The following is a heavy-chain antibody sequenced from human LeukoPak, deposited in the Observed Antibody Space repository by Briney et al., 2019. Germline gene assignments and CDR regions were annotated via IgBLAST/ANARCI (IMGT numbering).Heavy chain of an antibody. D-gene: IGHD1-1*01. J-gene: IGHJ6*03. Sequence: ASVKVSCKTSGYTFITYYIHWVRQAPGQGLEWMGIINPSGGSTSYAQKFQGRVTMTRDMSTSTVYMELSSLRSEDTAVYYCARDQGYTRPHYYYYYMDVWGKGTTVTVSS. CDR1: GYTFITYY. CDR3: ARDQGYTRPHYYYYYMDV. V-gene: IGHV1-46*01. CDR2: INPSGGST.